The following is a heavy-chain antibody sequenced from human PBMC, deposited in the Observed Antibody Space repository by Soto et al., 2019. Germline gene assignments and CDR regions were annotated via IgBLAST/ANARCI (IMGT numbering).Heavy chain of an antibody. D-gene: IGHD2-15*01. CDR1: GDSISTVDYF. CDR3: ARGRYCLTGRCFPNWFDS. J-gene: IGHJ5*01. CDR2: IYKSTTT. V-gene: IGHV4-30-4*01. Sequence: SETLSLTCSVSGDSISTVDYFWAWIRQPPGQALEYIGYIYKSTTTYYNPSFESRVAISLDTSKSQFSLNVTSVTAADTAVYFCARGRYCLTGRCFPNWFDSWGQGTLVTVSS.